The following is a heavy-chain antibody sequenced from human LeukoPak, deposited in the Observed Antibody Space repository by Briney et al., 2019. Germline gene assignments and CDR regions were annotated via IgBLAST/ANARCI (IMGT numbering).Heavy chain of an antibody. D-gene: IGHD3-10*01. Sequence: GSSVKVSCKDSGGSFNHFAVNWVRQAPGQGLEWMGGIIPIYETTNYAQKFQGRVTITADGFTSSAYMELSSLRSEDTAVYYCVRGLYSHGSGNSLSVSDYGTDVRGQGTTVTVSS. J-gene: IGHJ6*02. CDR2: IIPIYETT. CDR3: VRGLYSHGSGNSLSVSDYGTDV. CDR1: GGSFNHFA. V-gene: IGHV1-69*01.